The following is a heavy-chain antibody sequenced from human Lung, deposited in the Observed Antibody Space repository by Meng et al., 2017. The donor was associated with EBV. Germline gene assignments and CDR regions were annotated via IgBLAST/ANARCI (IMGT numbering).Heavy chain of an antibody. CDR3: ARWNGRDRNFDY. J-gene: IGHJ4*02. CDR2: IITDTGVP. D-gene: IGHD1-1*01. CDR1: LYTDTKSP. V-gene: IGHV7-4-1*01. Sequence: VKWVSLVFLLKERGQSRTLSRTTSLYTDTKSPENEEVQTAGQGLEWMGLIITDTGVPTYNQAVTGRFVFSLDPSVSTTYLEIRSLKAEDTAVYFCARWNGRDRNFDYWGQGTLVTVSS.